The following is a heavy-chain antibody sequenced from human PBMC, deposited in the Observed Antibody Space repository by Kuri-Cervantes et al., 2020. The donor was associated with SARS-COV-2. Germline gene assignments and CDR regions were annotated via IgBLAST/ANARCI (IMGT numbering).Heavy chain of an antibody. CDR2: IYSGGSST. CDR1: GFTFSSYA. V-gene: IGHV3-23*03. D-gene: IGHD2-21*01. CDR3: AKDGDPDY. Sequence: SLKISCAASGFTFSSYAMSWVRQAPGKGLEWVSVIYSGGSSTYYADSVKGRFTISRDNSKNTLYLQMNSLRAEDTAVYYCAKDGDPDYWGQGTLVTVSS. J-gene: IGHJ4*02.